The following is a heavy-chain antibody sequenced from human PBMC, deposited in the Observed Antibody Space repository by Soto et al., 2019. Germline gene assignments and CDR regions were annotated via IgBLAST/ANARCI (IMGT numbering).Heavy chain of an antibody. CDR2: VSRNSGSI. Sequence: GGSLRLSCAASGFTFSRYSMNWVRQAPGKGLEWVSGVSRNSGSIGYADSVKGRFTISRDNAKNSLYLQMNSLRAEDTALYYCAKDKTRYFDWLFDYWGQGTLVTVSS. J-gene: IGHJ4*02. CDR1: GFTFSRYS. CDR3: AKDKTRYFDWLFDY. D-gene: IGHD3-9*01. V-gene: IGHV3-9*01.